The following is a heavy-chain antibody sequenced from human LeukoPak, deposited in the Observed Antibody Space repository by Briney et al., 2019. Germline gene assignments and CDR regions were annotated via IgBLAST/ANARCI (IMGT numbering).Heavy chain of an antibody. CDR3: AAQLVVTADFDY. D-gene: IGHD3-22*01. J-gene: IGHJ4*02. CDR2: IHYLGST. Sequence: SETLSLTCTVSGGSISSGDYYWSWIRQPPGKGLEWIGYIHYLGSTYYNPSLKSRVTISIDTSKSQFSLKLSPVTAADTAVYYCAAQLVVTADFDYWGQGTLVTVSS. V-gene: IGHV4-30-4*01. CDR1: GGSISSGDYY.